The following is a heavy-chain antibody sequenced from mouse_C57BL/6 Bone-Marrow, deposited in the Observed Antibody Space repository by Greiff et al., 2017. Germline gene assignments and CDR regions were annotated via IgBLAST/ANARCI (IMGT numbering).Heavy chain of an antibody. CDR1: GYTFTNYW. Sequence: VQLQQSGAELVRPGTSVKMSCKASGYTFTNYWIGWAKQRPGHGLEWIGDIYPGGGYTNYNEKFKGKATLTADKSSSTAYMQFSSLTSEDSAIYYCPRYYGHWYFDVWGTGTTVTVSS. J-gene: IGHJ1*03. V-gene: IGHV1-63*01. CDR2: IYPGGGYT. CDR3: PRYYGHWYFDV. D-gene: IGHD1-2*01.